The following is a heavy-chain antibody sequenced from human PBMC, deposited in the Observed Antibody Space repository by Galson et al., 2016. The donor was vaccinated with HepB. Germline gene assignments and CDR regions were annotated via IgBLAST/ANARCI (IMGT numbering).Heavy chain of an antibody. CDR2: MNPDTGNT. V-gene: IGHV1-8*01. D-gene: IGHD2-15*01. CDR1: GYTFISYD. CDR3: ARVGYCSGGSCYSWDLPTY. Sequence: SVKVSCKASGYTFISYDVNWVRQATGQGLEWMGWMNPDTGNTGYAQKFQGRVTMTRNTSINTAYMELSSLTSEDTAVYYCARVGYCSGGSCYSWDLPTYWGQGTLVTVSS. J-gene: IGHJ4*02.